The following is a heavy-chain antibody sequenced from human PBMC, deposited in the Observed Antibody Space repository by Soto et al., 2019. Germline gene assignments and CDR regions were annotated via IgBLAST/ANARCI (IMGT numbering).Heavy chain of an antibody. CDR3: ARPRYSSGWLYFDY. CDR1: GYTFTGYY. CDR2: INPNSGGT. D-gene: IGHD6-19*01. Sequence: GASVKVSCKASGYTFTGYYMHWVRQAPEQGLEWMGWINPNSGGTNYAQKFQGRVTMTRDTSISTAYMELSRLRSDDTAVYYCARPRYSSGWLYFDYWGQGTLVTVSS. V-gene: IGHV1-2*02. J-gene: IGHJ4*02.